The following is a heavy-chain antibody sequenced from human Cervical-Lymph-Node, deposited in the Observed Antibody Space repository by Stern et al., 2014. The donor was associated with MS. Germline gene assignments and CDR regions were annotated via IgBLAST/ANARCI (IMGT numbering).Heavy chain of an antibody. D-gene: IGHD3-10*01. Sequence: EVQLEESGGGLVQPGGSLRLSCAASGFTFSTYDMHWVRQATGKGLEWVSAIGTAGDTYYPASVKGRFTISRENAKNSLYLQMNSLRDGDTAVYYCARDRSPYGSGSQGMDVWGQGTTVTVSS. V-gene: IGHV3-13*01. CDR3: ARDRSPYGSGSQGMDV. J-gene: IGHJ6*02. CDR1: GFTFSTYD. CDR2: IGTAGDT.